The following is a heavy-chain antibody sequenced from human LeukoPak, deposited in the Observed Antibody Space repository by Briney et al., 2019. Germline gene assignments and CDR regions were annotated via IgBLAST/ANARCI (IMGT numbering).Heavy chain of an antibody. CDR1: GFTFSSYA. J-gene: IGHJ4*02. Sequence: GGSLRLSCVVSGFTFSSYAMHWVRQAPGKGLEWVALISFDGSNTYYADSVKGRFTISRDNSKNTLYLQMNSLRADDTAVYYCAKEMAPEGYSYGYDYWGQGTLVTVSS. CDR3: AKEMAPEGYSYGYDY. V-gene: IGHV3-30*04. D-gene: IGHD5-18*01. CDR2: ISFDGSNT.